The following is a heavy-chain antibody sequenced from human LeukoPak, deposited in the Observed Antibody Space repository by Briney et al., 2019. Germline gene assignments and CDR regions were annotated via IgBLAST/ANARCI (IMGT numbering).Heavy chain of an antibody. CDR3: ATWAFYHNLDV. Sequence: PAGSLRLSCAASGFTIGPYAMYWVRQGPGRGLEWVSVIKADGSGTFYADSVRGQFTTSRDNSKNSLYLQMNSLTSEDTALYYCATWAFYHNLDVWGQGTTVIVSS. D-gene: IGHD2/OR15-2a*01. CDR2: IKADGSGT. CDR1: GFTIGPYA. V-gene: IGHV3-43*02. J-gene: IGHJ6*02.